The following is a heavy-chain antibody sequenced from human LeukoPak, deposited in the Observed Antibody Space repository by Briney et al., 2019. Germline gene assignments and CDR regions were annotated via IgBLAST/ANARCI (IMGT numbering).Heavy chain of an antibody. CDR2: IKQDGSEK. Sequence: GGSLRLSCAASGFTFSSYWMSWVRQAPGKGLEWVANIKQDGSEKYYVGSVKGRFTISRDNAKNSLYLQMNSLRAEDTAVYYCARYSSGWYRDYFDYWGQGTLVTVSS. V-gene: IGHV3-7*01. D-gene: IGHD6-19*01. J-gene: IGHJ4*02. CDR3: ARYSSGWYRDYFDY. CDR1: GFTFSSYW.